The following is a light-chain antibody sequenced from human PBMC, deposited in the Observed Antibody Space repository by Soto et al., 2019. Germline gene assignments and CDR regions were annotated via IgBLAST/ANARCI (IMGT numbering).Light chain of an antibody. CDR2: KDN. Sequence: SYELTQPPSVSVSPGQTARITCSGDALPQQYASWYQQKPGQAPALVIYKDNERPSGISERFSASSSGTTVTLTISGVQAEDEADYYYQSTYRSVTSFVFGGGTKVTVL. CDR3: QSTYRSVTSFV. CDR1: ALPQQY. V-gene: IGLV3-25*03. J-gene: IGLJ2*01.